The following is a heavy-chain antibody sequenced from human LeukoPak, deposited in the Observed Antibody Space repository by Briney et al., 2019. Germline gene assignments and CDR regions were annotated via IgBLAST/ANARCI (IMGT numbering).Heavy chain of an antibody. CDR2: IYYSGNT. J-gene: IGHJ4*02. Sequence: PSETLSLXCTVSGGSISSSSTYWGWIRQPPGKGLEWIGSIYYSGNTYYNPSLKSRVTISVDTSKNQFSLKLSSVTAADTAVYYCARPGGYCSSTSCYIYFDYWGQGTLVTVSS. CDR1: GGSISSSSTY. D-gene: IGHD2-2*02. V-gene: IGHV4-39*01. CDR3: ARPGGYCSSTSCYIYFDY.